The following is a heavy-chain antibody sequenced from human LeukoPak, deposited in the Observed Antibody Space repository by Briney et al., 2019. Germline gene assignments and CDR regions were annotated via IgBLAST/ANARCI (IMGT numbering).Heavy chain of an antibody. D-gene: IGHD4-11*01. Sequence: PGRSLRLSCAASGFTFSSCGMHWVRQARGXGLEWVAVISYDGSNKYYAGSVKGRFTISRDNSKSTLYLQMNSLGAEDTAVYYCARVRPGSNYVDFDYWGQGTLVTVSS. J-gene: IGHJ4*02. V-gene: IGHV3-33*05. CDR3: ARVRPGSNYVDFDY. CDR2: ISYDGSNK. CDR1: GFTFSSCG.